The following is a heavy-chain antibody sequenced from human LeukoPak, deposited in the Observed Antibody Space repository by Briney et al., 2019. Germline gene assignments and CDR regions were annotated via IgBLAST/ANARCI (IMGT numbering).Heavy chain of an antibody. D-gene: IGHD3-10*02. CDR3: AELGITMIGGV. CDR1: GFTVSTNY. Sequence: GGSLRLSCAASGFTVSTNYMTWIRQAPGKGLEWVSVMYTLGNTNYADSVRGRFTISRDNAKNSLYLQMNSLRAEDTAVYYCAELGITMIGGVWGKGTTVTISS. J-gene: IGHJ6*04. V-gene: IGHV3-66*01. CDR2: MYTLGNT.